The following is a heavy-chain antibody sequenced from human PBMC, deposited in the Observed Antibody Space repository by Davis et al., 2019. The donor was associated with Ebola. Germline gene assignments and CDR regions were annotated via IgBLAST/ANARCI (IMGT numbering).Heavy chain of an antibody. D-gene: IGHD2-2*02. Sequence: PGGSLRLSCIGSGFTFDDYAMHWVRQAPGKGLEWVSGISWNSDNIGYADSVRGRFTIHRDNAKNSLYLQMNSLSTEDTALYYCAKDSSATPGYYYYGMDVWGQGTMVTVSS. CDR1: GFTFDDYA. V-gene: IGHV3-9*01. CDR3: AKDSSATPGYYYYGMDV. CDR2: ISWNSDNI. J-gene: IGHJ6*02.